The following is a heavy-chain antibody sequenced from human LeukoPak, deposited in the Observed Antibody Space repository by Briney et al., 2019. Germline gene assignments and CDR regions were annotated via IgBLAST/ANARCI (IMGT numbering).Heavy chain of an antibody. Sequence: SQTLSLTCAISGDSISRDGAEWTWIRQSPSGGLEWMGRTYYRSKWHNEYAVSVRGRMAISTDTSKNQFSLHLSSMTPEDTAVYSCARDTLAAADSWGQGALVTVSS. CDR1: GDSISRDGAE. CDR3: ARDTLAAADS. CDR2: TYYRSKWHN. V-gene: IGHV6-1*01. D-gene: IGHD6-25*01. J-gene: IGHJ4*02.